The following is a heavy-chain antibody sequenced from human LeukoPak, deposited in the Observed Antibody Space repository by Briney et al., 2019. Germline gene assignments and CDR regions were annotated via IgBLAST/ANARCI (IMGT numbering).Heavy chain of an antibody. J-gene: IGHJ3*02. D-gene: IGHD3-22*01. CDR2: IYPGDSDT. CDR1: GYIFTSCS. CDR3: ARLTVRGYYDSSGYPSDAFDI. Sequence: GESLKISCKGSGYIFTSCSIGWVRQMPGKGLEWMGIIYPGDSDTRYSPSFQGQVTISADKSISTAYLQWSSLKASDTAMYYCARLTVRGYYDSSGYPSDAFDIWGQGTMVTVSS. V-gene: IGHV5-51*01.